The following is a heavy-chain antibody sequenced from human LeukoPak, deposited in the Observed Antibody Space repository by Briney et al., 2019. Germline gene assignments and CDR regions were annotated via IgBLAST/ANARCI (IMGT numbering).Heavy chain of an antibody. V-gene: IGHV3-11*04. J-gene: IGHJ4*02. D-gene: IGHD6-13*01. CDR3: ARDIHIIAAAGRFDY. Sequence: GGSLRLSCVASGFTFSDYYMSWIRQAPGKGLEWVSYISSSDNIIYYADSVKGRFTISRDNAKNSLYLQMNSLRVEDTAVYYCARDIHIIAAAGRFDYWGQGTLVTVSS. CDR2: ISSSDNII. CDR1: GFTFSDYY.